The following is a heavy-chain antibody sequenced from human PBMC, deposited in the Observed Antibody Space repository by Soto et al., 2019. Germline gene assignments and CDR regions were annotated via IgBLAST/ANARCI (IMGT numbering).Heavy chain of an antibody. CDR3: ASGVHVINPYRDYFDN. V-gene: IGHV3-11*01. CDR1: GFSFSEYY. D-gene: IGHD1-1*01. J-gene: IGHJ4*02. Sequence: QVQLVESGGGLVQPGGSLRLSCAASGFSFSEYYMGWIRQAPGKGLEWISYISHDESSIYYADSVKGRFTSSRDNAKNSLYLLISSLRAEDTAVYFVASGVHVINPYRDYFDNWGQGTLVTVSS. CDR2: ISHDESSI.